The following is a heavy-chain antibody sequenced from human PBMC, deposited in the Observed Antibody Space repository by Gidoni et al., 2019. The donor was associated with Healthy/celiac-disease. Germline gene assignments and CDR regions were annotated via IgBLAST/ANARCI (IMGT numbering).Heavy chain of an antibody. CDR1: GFTFSSYG. CDR3: AKDGYSSSWYASGYFDY. CDR2: ISYDGSNK. V-gene: IGHV3-30*18. Sequence: QVQLVESGGGVVQPGRSLRLSCAASGFTFSSYGMHWVRQAPGKGLEWVAVISYDGSNKYYADSVKGRFTISRDNSKNTLYLQMNSLRAEDTAVYYCAKDGYSSSWYASGYFDYWGQGTLVTVSS. J-gene: IGHJ4*02. D-gene: IGHD6-13*01.